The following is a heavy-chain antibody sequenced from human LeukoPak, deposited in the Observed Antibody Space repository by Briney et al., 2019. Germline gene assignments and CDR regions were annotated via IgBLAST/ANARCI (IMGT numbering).Heavy chain of an antibody. CDR3: VRGTGY. CDR2: ISSNGDNT. J-gene: IGHJ4*02. Sequence: GGSLRLSCSVSGLTFSTYVMHWVRQAPVKGLEYVSAISSNGDNTYYADSVKGRFTISRDNSKNTLYLQMSSLRADDTAVYYCVRGTGYWGQGTLVTVSS. V-gene: IGHV3-64D*06. CDR1: GLTFSTYV.